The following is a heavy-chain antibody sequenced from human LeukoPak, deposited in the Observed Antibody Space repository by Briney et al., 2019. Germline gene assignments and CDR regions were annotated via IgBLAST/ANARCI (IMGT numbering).Heavy chain of an antibody. J-gene: IGHJ6*03. D-gene: IGHD2-2*01. CDR1: GGSISSSSYY. CDR3: ASVVVPAYYMDV. Sequence: PSETLSLTCTVSGGSISSSSYYWGWIRQPPGMGLEWVGSIYYSGSTYYNPSLKSRVTISVDTSKNQFSLKLSSVTAADTAVYYCASVVVPAYYMDVWGKGTTVTVSS. CDR2: IYYSGST. V-gene: IGHV4-39*07.